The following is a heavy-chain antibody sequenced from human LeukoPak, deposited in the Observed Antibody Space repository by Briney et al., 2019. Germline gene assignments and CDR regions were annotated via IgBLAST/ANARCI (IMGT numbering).Heavy chain of an antibody. CDR2: IKSETDGGTT. Sequence: GGSLRLSCAVSGLTFSNAWMNWVRQVPGKGLEWVGRIKSETDGGTTDYAAPVKGRFTISRDDPRNTVYLQMNSLKTDDTAVYYCRSRQAPFDYWGQGTLVTVSS. CDR3: RSRQAPFDY. V-gene: IGHV3-15*07. J-gene: IGHJ4*02. CDR1: GLTFSNAW. D-gene: IGHD6-13*01.